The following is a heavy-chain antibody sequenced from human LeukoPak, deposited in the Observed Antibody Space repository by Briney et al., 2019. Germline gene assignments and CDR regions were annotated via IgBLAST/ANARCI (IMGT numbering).Heavy chain of an antibody. V-gene: IGHV3-21*01. CDR1: GFTFSSYS. Sequence: GGSLRLSCAASGFTFSSYSMNWVRQAPGKGLEWVSSISSSSSYIYYADSVKGRSTISRDNAKNSLYLQMNSLRAEDTAVYYCASLEVGNWFDPWGQGTLVTVSS. J-gene: IGHJ5*02. D-gene: IGHD3-3*01. CDR2: ISSSSSYI. CDR3: ASLEVGNWFDP.